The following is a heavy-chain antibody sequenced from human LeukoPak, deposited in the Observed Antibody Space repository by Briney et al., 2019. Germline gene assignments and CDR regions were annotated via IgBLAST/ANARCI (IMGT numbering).Heavy chain of an antibody. CDR3: ARDRLYCSGTSCYTGNAFDI. V-gene: IGHV3-21*01. CDR1: GFTFSSYS. D-gene: IGHD2-2*02. Sequence: GGSLRVSCAASGFTFSSYSMNWVRQAPGKGLEWASSISSSSSYIYYADSMKGRFTISRDNAKNSLHLQMDSLTVEDTAVYYCARDRLYCSGTSCYTGNAFDIWGQGTMVTVSS. CDR2: ISSSSSYI. J-gene: IGHJ3*02.